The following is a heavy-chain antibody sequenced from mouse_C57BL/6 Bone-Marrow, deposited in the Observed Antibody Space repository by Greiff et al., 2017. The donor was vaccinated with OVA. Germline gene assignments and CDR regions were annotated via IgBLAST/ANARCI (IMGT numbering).Heavy chain of an antibody. V-gene: IGHV1-80*01. D-gene: IGHD2-3*01. J-gene: IGHJ3*01. CDR1: GYAFSSYW. CDR3: ARDGGSPFAY. CDR2: IYPGDGDT. Sequence: VKLMESGAELVKPGASVKISCKASGYAFSSYWMNWVKQRPGKGLEWIGQIYPGDGDTNYNGKFKGKATLTADKSSSTAYMQLSSLTSEDSAVYFCARDGGSPFAYWGQGTLVTVSA.